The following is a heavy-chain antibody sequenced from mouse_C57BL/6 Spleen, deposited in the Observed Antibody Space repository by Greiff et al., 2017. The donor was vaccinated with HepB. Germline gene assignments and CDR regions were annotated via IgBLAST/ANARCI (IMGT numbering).Heavy chain of an antibody. D-gene: IGHD5-1*01. V-gene: IGHV1-54*01. CDR2: INPGSGGT. CDR1: GYAFTNYL. J-gene: IGHJ3*01. Sequence: QVQLQQSGAELVRPGTSVKVSCKASGYAFTNYLIEWVKQRPGQGLEWIGVINPGSGGTNYNEKFKGKATLTADKSSSTAYMQLSSLTSEASAVYFCANRTPWFAYWGQGTLVTVSA. CDR3: ANRTPWFAY.